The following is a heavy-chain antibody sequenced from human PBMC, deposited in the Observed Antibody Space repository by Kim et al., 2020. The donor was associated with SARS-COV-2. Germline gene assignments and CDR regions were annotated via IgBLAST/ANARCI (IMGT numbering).Heavy chain of an antibody. CDR2: INPNSGGT. D-gene: IGHD6-13*01. V-gene: IGHV1-2*02. J-gene: IGHJ6*02. Sequence: ASVKVSCKASGYTFTGYYMHWVRQAPGQGLEWMGWINPNSGGTNYAQKFQGRVTMTRDTSISTAYMELSRLRSDDTAVYYCARGGGYSSSWLLGYYYGMDVWGQGTTVTVSS. CDR1: GYTFTGYY. CDR3: ARGGGYSSSWLLGYYYGMDV.